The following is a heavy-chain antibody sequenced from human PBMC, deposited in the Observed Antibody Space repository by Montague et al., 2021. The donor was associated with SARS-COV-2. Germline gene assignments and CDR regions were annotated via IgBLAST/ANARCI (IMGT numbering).Heavy chain of an antibody. Sequence: SETLSLTCAVYGGSFSGYHWNWIRQPPGKGLEWIGEINHGGITNYNPSFKSRLTISADTSKNQFSLKLTSVAAADTAVYYCARLRDGVVPSPILGVGPYYSYYFMDVWGKGTTVTVSS. J-gene: IGHJ6*03. CDR3: ARLRDGVVPSPILGVGPYYSYYFMDV. CDR2: INHGGIT. D-gene: IGHD3-10*01. V-gene: IGHV4-34*01. CDR1: GGSFSGYH.